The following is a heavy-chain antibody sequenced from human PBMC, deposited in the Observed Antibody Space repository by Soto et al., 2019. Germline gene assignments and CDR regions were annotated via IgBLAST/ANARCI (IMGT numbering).Heavy chain of an antibody. CDR2: IYHSGST. V-gene: IGHV4-31*03. CDR1: GGSVSSGGYY. Sequence: QVQLQESGPGLVEPAQTLSLTCTVSGGSVSSGGYYWSWIRQRPGKGLEWIGYIYHSGSTYYNPSLKSRVTISVDTSKNQFSLKLSSVSPADTAVYYCASLIAAANYWGQGTLVTVSS. CDR3: ASLIAAANY. D-gene: IGHD6-13*01. J-gene: IGHJ4*02.